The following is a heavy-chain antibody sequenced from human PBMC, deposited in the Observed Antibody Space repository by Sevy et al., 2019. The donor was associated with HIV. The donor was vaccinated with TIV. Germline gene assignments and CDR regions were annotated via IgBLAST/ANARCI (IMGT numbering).Heavy chain of an antibody. CDR1: GDTVSSDSAA. CDR2: AYYRSTWHK. D-gene: IGHD1-20*01. Sequence: QSQTLSLTCAISGDTVSSDSAAWNWIRQSPARGLEWLGRAYYRSTWHKDYATSLNSRMTINPDTSKNQFSLQLNSVTPDETAVYFCARDHNFVLDYWGQGILVTVSS. V-gene: IGHV6-1*01. CDR3: ARDHNFVLDY. J-gene: IGHJ4*02.